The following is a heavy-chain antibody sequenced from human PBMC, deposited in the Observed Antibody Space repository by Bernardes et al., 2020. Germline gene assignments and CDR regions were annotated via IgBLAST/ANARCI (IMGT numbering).Heavy chain of an antibody. CDR2: ISGGSSYI. J-gene: IGHJ4*02. Sequence: GSLRLSCAASGFTFSTYDMNWVRQAPGKGLEWVSSISGGSSYIYYADSVKGRFTISRDNAKNSLYLQMNSLRAEDTAVYYCARVPNYYGSGSRAPNFDYWGQGTLVTVSS. CDR1: GFTFSTYD. D-gene: IGHD3-10*01. V-gene: IGHV3-21*01. CDR3: ARVPNYYGSGSRAPNFDY.